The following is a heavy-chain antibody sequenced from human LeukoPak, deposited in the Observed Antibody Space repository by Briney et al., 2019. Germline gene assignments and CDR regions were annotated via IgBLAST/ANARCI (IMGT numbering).Heavy chain of an antibody. J-gene: IGHJ4*02. V-gene: IGHV4-30-4*01. CDR3: AGDDSLGGTYY. CDR1: GASTRTSENY. Sequence: SETLSLTCTVSGASTRTSENYWSGVRQTPGKGLEWLGFIFYTGTTYYNPSLKSRVRISIDTSKNQFSLRLTSATAADTAIYYCAGDDSLGGTYYWGPGTPVTVSS. CDR2: IFYTGTT. D-gene: IGHD1-26*01.